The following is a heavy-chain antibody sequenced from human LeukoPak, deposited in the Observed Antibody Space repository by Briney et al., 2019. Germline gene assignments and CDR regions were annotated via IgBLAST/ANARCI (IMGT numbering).Heavy chain of an antibody. Sequence: GGSLRLSCAASGFTFSSYWMNWVRQAPGKGLEWVANIKQDGSEKYYVDSVKGRFTISRDNAKNSLYLQMNSLRAEDTAVYHCARVNYDILTGYLSYFDYWGQGTLVTVSS. CDR3: ARVNYDILTGYLSYFDY. CDR1: GFTFSSYW. D-gene: IGHD3-9*01. J-gene: IGHJ4*02. CDR2: IKQDGSEK. V-gene: IGHV3-7*04.